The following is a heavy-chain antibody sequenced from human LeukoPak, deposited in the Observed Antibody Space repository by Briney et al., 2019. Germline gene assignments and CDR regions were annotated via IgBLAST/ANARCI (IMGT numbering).Heavy chain of an antibody. CDR3: ARAYCGGDCYLNWFDP. Sequence: SETLSLTCTVSGGSISSSSYYWGWIRQPPGKGLEWIGSIYYSGSTYYNPSLKSRVSISVDTSKNQFSLKLSSVTAADTAVYYCARAYCGGDCYLNWFDPWGQGTLVTVSA. CDR1: GGSISSSSYY. D-gene: IGHD2-21*01. V-gene: IGHV4-39*01. CDR2: IYYSGST. J-gene: IGHJ5*02.